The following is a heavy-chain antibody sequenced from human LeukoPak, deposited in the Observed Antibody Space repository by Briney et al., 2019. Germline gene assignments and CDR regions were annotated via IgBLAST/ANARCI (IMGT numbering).Heavy chain of an antibody. J-gene: IGHJ4*02. D-gene: IGHD1-26*01. Sequence: GGSLRLSCVGSGFTFSSSWMLWVRQAPGRGLEWIARIKRDIDGGTTDYAAPVKGRFTITRDDSENTLYLQMNSLKAEDTAVYYCTTDLPRSTSCSHDYWGQGTQVTVSS. CDR3: TTDLPRSTSCSHDY. V-gene: IGHV3-15*01. CDR2: IKRDIDGGTT. CDR1: GFTFSSSW.